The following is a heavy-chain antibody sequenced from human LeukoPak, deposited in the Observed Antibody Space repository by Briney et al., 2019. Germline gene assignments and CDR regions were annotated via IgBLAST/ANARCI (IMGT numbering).Heavy chain of an antibody. Sequence: ASVKVSCKASGYTFTSYGISWVRQAPGQGLEWMGWISAYNGNTNYAQKLQGRVTMTTDTSTSTAYMELRSLRSDDTAVYYCARVPLYSSGWPPFDYWGQGTLVTVSS. CDR3: ARVPLYSSGWPPFDY. CDR1: GYTFTSYG. J-gene: IGHJ4*02. D-gene: IGHD6-19*01. V-gene: IGHV1-18*01. CDR2: ISAYNGNT.